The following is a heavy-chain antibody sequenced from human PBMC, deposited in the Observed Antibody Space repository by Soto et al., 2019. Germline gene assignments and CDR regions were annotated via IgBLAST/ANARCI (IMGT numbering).Heavy chain of an antibody. CDR1: YGTSIGYC. CDR3: ARDKITGLFDY. D-gene: IGHD2-8*02. Sequence: SLPQSVPCGVVYGTSIGYCWTWIRKPTGTGLEWIGEINHSGSTNYNPSLKSRVTISVDTSKNQFSLKLTSVTAADTAVYYCARDKITGLFDYWGQGTLVNVSS. J-gene: IGHJ4*02. V-gene: IGHV4-34*01. CDR2: INHSGST.